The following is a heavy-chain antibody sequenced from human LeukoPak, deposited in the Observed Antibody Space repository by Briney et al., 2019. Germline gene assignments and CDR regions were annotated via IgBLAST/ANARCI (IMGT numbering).Heavy chain of an antibody. Sequence: SETLSLTCTVSGGSISSYYWSWIRQPPGKGLEWIGYIYYSGSTNYNPSLKSRVTISVDTSKNQFSLKLSSVTAADTAVYYCARAFNRYCSGGSCPTAYYYMDVWAKGPRSPSP. V-gene: IGHV4-59*01. D-gene: IGHD2-15*01. CDR3: ARAFNRYCSGGSCPTAYYYMDV. J-gene: IGHJ6*03. CDR2: IYYSGST. CDR1: GGSISSYY.